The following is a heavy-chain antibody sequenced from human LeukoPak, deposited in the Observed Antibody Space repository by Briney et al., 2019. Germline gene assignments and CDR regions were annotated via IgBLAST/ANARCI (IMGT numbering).Heavy chain of an antibody. V-gene: IGHV4-31*03. CDR3: ARGEVTSSITEAFDI. CDR1: GGSISSGGYY. CDR2: IYYSGST. D-gene: IGHD1-14*01. Sequence: PSETLSLTCTVSGGSISSGGYYWSWIRQHPGKGLEWIGYIYYSGSTYYNPSLKSRVTISVDTSKNQFSLKLSSVTAADTAVYYCARGEVTSSITEAFDIWGQGTMVTVSS. J-gene: IGHJ3*02.